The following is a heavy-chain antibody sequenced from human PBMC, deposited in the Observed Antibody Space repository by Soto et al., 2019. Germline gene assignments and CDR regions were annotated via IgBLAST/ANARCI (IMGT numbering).Heavy chain of an antibody. CDR1: GGTFSTYT. D-gene: IGHD6-13*01. V-gene: IGHV1-69*02. J-gene: IGHJ3*02. CDR3: TLGSWSAETFDI. CDR2: IIPMLDIT. Sequence: QVQLLQSGAEMKKPGSSVKVSCKASGGTFSTYTIIWVRQAPGQGLEWMGRIIPMLDITNTAQSFQGRVKITADKSTSTAYLELSALRSDDTAIYFCTLGSWSAETFDIWGRGTMVTVSS.